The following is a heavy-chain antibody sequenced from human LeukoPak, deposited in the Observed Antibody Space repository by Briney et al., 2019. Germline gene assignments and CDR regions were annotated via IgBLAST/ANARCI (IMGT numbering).Heavy chain of an antibody. J-gene: IGHJ4*02. CDR2: IFYSGST. CDR1: GGSISSSNYH. Sequence: ETSETLSLTCTVSGGSISSSNYHWSWVRQHPGKGLEWIGYIFYSGSTYSIPSLRSRVTISVDTSKNQFSLKLSSVTAADTAVYYCARRRPVSGWYRWGQGTLVTVSS. CDR3: ARRRPVSGWYR. D-gene: IGHD6-19*01. V-gene: IGHV4-31*03.